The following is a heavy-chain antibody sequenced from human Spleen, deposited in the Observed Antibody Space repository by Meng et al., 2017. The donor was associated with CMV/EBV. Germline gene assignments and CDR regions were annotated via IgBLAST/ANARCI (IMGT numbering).Heavy chain of an antibody. CDR2: ISYDGNIK. Sequence: GESLKISCAASGFTFSSYAMHWVRQAPGKGLEWVAVISYDGNIKYYADSVKGRFTISRDNSKNTLYLQMNSLGAEDTAVYYCASMWGYRRYCSSTSCYGAYYYYGMDVWGQGTTVTVSS. D-gene: IGHD2-2*01. CDR1: GFTFSSYA. V-gene: IGHV3-30-3*01. CDR3: ASMWGYRRYCSSTSCYGAYYYYGMDV. J-gene: IGHJ6*02.